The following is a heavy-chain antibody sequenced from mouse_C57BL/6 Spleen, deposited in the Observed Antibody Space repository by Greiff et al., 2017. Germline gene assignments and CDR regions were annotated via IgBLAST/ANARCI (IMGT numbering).Heavy chain of an antibody. D-gene: IGHD1-1*01. CDR2: ILPGSGST. CDR3: AKSESATVVAPFAY. V-gene: IGHV1-9*01. Sequence: QVQLQQSGAELMKPGASVKLSCKATGYTFTGYWIEWVKQRPGHGLEWIGEILPGSGSTNYNEKFKGKATFTADTSSNTAYMQLSSLTTEDSAIYYCAKSESATVVAPFAYWGQGTLVTVSA. CDR1: GYTFTGYW. J-gene: IGHJ3*01.